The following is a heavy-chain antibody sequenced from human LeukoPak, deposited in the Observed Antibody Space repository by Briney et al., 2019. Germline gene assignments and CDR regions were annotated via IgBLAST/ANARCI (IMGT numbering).Heavy chain of an antibody. CDR1: GYSFSDFW. D-gene: IGHD3-16*01. J-gene: IGHJ4*02. CDR3: ARRAELGMRYFDS. Sequence: GESLKISCKGSGYSFSDFWIVWVRQMPGQGLEWMGIIYPGDSDTRYSPSFQGQVTISADKSTNTAYLQWTSLKASDTAIYFCARRAELGMRYFDSWGQGALVTVSS. CDR2: IYPGDSDT. V-gene: IGHV5-51*01.